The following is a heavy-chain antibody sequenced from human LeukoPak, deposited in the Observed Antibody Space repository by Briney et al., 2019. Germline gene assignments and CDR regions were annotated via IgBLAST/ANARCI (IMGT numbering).Heavy chain of an antibody. D-gene: IGHD3-22*01. CDR1: GGSISSYY. Sequence: PSETLSLTCTVSGGSISSYYWSWIRQPPGKGLEWIGEINHSGSTNYNPSLKSRVTISVDTSKNQFSLKLSSVTAADTAVYYCARGDGSGYYYVGFDYWGQGTLVTVSS. CDR3: ARGDGSGYYYVGFDY. CDR2: INHSGST. V-gene: IGHV4-34*01. J-gene: IGHJ4*02.